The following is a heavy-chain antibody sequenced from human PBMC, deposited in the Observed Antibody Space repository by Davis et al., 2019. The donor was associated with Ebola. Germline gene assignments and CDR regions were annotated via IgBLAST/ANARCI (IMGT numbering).Heavy chain of an antibody. V-gene: IGHV3-9*01. J-gene: IGHJ6*04. D-gene: IGHD1-1*01. CDR3: AKDRGTPYYYYGMDV. CDR1: GFTFDDYA. CDR2: ISWNSGSI. Sequence: SLKISCAASGFTFDDYAMHWVRQAPGKGLEWVSGISWNSGSIGYADFVKGRFTISRDNAKNSLYLQMNSLRAEDTALYYCAKDRGTPYYYYGMDVWGKGTTVTVSS.